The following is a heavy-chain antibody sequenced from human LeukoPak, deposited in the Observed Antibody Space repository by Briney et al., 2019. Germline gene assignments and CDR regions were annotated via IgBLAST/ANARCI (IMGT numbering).Heavy chain of an antibody. V-gene: IGHV1-2*02. CDR3: ARGSVTTDAFDI. D-gene: IGHD4-17*01. J-gene: IGHJ3*02. CDR2: IKPLSGGA. Sequence: ASVKVSCKASGYAFTGYYMHWVRQAPGQGLEWMGWIKPLSGGANYAERFQGSVTLTWDTSISTAYMELSRLKYDDMALYYCARGSVTTDAFDIWGQGTMVIVSS. CDR1: GYAFTGYY.